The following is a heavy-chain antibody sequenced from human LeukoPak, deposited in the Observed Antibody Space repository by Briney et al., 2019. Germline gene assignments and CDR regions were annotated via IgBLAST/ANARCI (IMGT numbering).Heavy chain of an antibody. Sequence: SETLSLTCTVSGGSVSNGYYYWSWIRQPPGKGLEWIGYIFHSGSINNNPSLKSRVTISVDKSKNQFSLKLSSVTAADTAVYYCARDKVVPAANPARWFDPWGQGTLVTVSS. CDR2: IFHSGSI. CDR3: ARDKVVPAANPARWFDP. CDR1: GGSVSNGYYY. V-gene: IGHV4-61*01. D-gene: IGHD2-2*01. J-gene: IGHJ5*02.